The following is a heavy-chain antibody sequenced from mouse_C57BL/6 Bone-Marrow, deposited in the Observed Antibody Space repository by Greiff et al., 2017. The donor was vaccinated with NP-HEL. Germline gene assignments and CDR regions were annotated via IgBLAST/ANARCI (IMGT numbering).Heavy chain of an antibody. D-gene: IGHD2-5*01. J-gene: IGHJ4*01. CDR1: GFTFSDYY. CDR2: ISNGGGST. CDR3: ARRNSNSHYYAMDY. V-gene: IGHV5-12*01. Sequence: EVKLVESGGGSVQPGGSLKLSCAASGFTFSDYYMYWVRQTPEKRLEWVAYISNGGGSTYYPDTVKGRFTISRDNAKNTLYLQMSRLKSEDTAMYYCARRNSNSHYYAMDYWGQGTSVTVSS.